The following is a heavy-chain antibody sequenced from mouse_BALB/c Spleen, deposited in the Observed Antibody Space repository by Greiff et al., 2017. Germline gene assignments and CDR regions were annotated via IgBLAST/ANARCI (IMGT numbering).Heavy chain of an antibody. D-gene: IGHD2-4*01. Sequence: VQLQQSGAELVRPGTSVKVSCKASGYAFTNYLIEWVKQRPGQGLEWIGVINPGSGGTNYNEKFKGKATLTADKSSSTAYMQLSSLTSDDSAVYFCARPGFYHEDYWGQGTTLTVSS. V-gene: IGHV1-54*01. J-gene: IGHJ2*01. CDR2: INPGSGGT. CDR3: ARPGFYHEDY. CDR1: GYAFTNYL.